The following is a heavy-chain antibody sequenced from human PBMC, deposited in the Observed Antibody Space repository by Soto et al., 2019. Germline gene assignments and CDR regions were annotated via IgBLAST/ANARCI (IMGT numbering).Heavy chain of an antibody. CDR3: ARDFLVRGVMVEFGFDY. CDR1: GFTFSSYG. D-gene: IGHD3-10*01. V-gene: IGHV3-33*01. J-gene: IGHJ4*02. CDR2: IWYDGSNK. Sequence: GGSLRLSCAASGFTFSSYGMHWVRQAPGKGLEWVAVIWYDGSNKYYADSVKGRFTISRDNSKNTLYLQMNSLRAEDTAVYYCARDFLVRGVMVEFGFDYWGQGTLVTVSS.